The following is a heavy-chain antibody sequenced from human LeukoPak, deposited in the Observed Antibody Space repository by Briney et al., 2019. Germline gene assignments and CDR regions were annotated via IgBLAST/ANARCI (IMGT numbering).Heavy chain of an antibody. CDR3: ARVGMVRGVMWWFDP. D-gene: IGHD3-10*01. J-gene: IGHJ5*02. Sequence: SVKVSCKASGGTFSSYAISWVRQAPGQGLEWMGGIIPIFGTANYAQKFQGRVTITTDESTSTAYMELSSLRSEDTAVYYCARVGMVRGVMWWFDPWGQGTLVTVS. CDR1: GGTFSSYA. CDR2: IIPIFGTA. V-gene: IGHV1-69*05.